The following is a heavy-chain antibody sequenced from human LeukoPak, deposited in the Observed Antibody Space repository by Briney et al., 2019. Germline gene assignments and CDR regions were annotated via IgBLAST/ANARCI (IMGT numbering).Heavy chain of an antibody. J-gene: IGHJ4*02. D-gene: IGHD3-16*02. V-gene: IGHV4-39*07. Sequence: SETLSLTCNVSGASISTGTSYWGWIRQPPGRGLEWIGSIYHSGYTYYNPSLKSRVTISVDTSKNQFSLKLSSVTAADTAVYYCARASRIMITFGGVNVGHYFDYWGQGTLVTVSS. CDR1: GASISTGTSY. CDR3: ARASRIMITFGGVNVGHYFDY. CDR2: IYHSGYT.